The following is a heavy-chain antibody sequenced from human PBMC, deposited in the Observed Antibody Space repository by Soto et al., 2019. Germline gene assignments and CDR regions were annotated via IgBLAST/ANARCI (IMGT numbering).Heavy chain of an antibody. V-gene: IGHV1-46*01. CDR2: INPNGGST. D-gene: IGHD6-13*01. J-gene: IGHJ4*02. CDR3: ARGDIAEHNY. CDR1: GYTFINYY. Sequence: ASVKVSCKASGYTFINYYMHWVRQAPGQGLEWMGIINPNGGSTTYAQKFQGRVTLTRDTSTNTAYMELRSLRSDDTAVYYCARGDIAEHNYWGQGTLVTVSS.